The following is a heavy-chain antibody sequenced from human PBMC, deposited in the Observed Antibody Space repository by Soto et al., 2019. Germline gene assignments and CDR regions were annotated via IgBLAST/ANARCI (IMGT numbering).Heavy chain of an antibody. Sequence: PSETLSLTCAVYGGSFSGYYWSWIRQPPGKGLEWIWEINHSGSTNYNPSLKSRVAISVDTSKNQFSLKLSSVTAADTAVYYCARAKVGALRATYYYGSGSYLDYWGQGTLVTVSS. CDR2: INHSGST. CDR3: ARAKVGALRATYYYGSGSYLDY. CDR1: GGSFSGYY. V-gene: IGHV4-34*01. J-gene: IGHJ4*02. D-gene: IGHD3-10*01.